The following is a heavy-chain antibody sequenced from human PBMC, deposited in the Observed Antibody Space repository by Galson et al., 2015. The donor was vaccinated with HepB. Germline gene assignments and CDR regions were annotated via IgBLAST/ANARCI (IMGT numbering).Heavy chain of an antibody. D-gene: IGHD6-19*01. Sequence: SLRLSCAASGFSFSSYSMNWVRQAPGKGLEWVSYISSSSNTMYYADSVKGRFTISRDNAKNSLYLQMNSLRAEDTAVYYCARDKIAVRFDYWGQGILVTVSS. CDR3: ARDKIAVRFDY. CDR2: ISSSSNTM. J-gene: IGHJ4*02. V-gene: IGHV3-48*01. CDR1: GFSFSSYS.